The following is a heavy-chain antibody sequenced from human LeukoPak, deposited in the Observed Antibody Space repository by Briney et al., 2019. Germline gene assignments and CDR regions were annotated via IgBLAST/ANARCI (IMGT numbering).Heavy chain of an antibody. J-gene: IGHJ4*02. Sequence: GWSLRLSCAASGFTFSDYYMSWIRQAPGKGLEWVSYISSSSSYTNYADSVKGRFTISRDNAKNSLYLQMNSLRAEDTAVYYCARDRLKDAAAGTSFLFVYWGQGTLVTVSS. CDR2: ISSSSSYT. CDR3: ARDRLKDAAAGTSFLFVY. V-gene: IGHV3-11*06. CDR1: GFTFSDYY. D-gene: IGHD6-13*01.